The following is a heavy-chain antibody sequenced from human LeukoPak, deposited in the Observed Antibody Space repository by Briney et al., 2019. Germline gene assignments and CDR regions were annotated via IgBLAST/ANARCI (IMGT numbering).Heavy chain of an antibody. J-gene: IGHJ4*02. CDR1: GGSMTTSNHY. CDR3: ARCRRKMATQIE. CDR2: MYYSGTT. Sequence: TSETLSLTCNVSGGSMTTSNHYWGWSRQPPGKGLEWIANMYYSGTTFYNPSLKSRVNISVDTSKNHFSLKLTSVTAADTAVYYCARCRRKMATQIEWGQGTLVTVSS. D-gene: IGHD5-24*01. V-gene: IGHV4-39*02.